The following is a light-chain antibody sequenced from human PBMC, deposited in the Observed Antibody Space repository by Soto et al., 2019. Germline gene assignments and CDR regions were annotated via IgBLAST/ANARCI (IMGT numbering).Light chain of an antibody. Sequence: QSALTQPPSASGSPGQSVTISCTGTSSDVGGYNYVSWYQQHPGKAPKLMIYGVSKGPSGGPDRFSGSKSGNTASLTFSGLQAEDEADYYCSSYAGSNNYVFGTGTKLTVL. CDR1: SSDVGGYNY. V-gene: IGLV2-8*01. J-gene: IGLJ1*01. CDR3: SSYAGSNNYV. CDR2: GVS.